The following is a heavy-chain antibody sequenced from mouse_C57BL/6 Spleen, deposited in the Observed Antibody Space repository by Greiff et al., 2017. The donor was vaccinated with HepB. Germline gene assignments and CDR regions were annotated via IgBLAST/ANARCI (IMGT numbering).Heavy chain of an antibody. Sequence: QVQLKQSGPGLVAPSQSLSITCTVSGFSLTSYAISWVRQPPGKGLEWLGVIWTGGGTNYNSALKSRLSISKDNSKSQVFLKMNSLQTDDTARYYCARIAHRLLQEGAMDYWGQGTSVTVSS. CDR1: GFSLTSYA. CDR2: IWTGGGT. V-gene: IGHV2-9-1*01. J-gene: IGHJ4*01. D-gene: IGHD1-1*01. CDR3: ARIAHRLLQEGAMDY.